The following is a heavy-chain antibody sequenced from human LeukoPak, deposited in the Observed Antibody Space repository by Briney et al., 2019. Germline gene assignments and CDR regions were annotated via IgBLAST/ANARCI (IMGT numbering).Heavy chain of an antibody. Sequence: SETLSLTCAVYGGSFSGYYWSWIRQPPGKGLEWIGSIYCSGSTYYNPSLKSRVTISVDTSKNQFSLKLSSVTAADTAVYYCARQKGEFDYWGQGTLVTVSS. CDR3: ARQKGEFDY. CDR2: IYCSGST. D-gene: IGHD3-10*01. V-gene: IGHV4-34*01. CDR1: GGSFSGYY. J-gene: IGHJ4*02.